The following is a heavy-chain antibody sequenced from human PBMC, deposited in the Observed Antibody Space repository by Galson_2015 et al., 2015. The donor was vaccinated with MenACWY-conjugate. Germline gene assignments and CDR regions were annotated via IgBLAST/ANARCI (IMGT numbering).Heavy chain of an antibody. V-gene: IGHV3-74*01. CDR1: GFTFSNYW. Sequence: SLRLSCAASGFTFSNYWMHWVRHPPGKGLEWISYIKADGSFSNYADSVKGRFTISTDNAKNMVYLHMDGLGDEDTAVYFCARDNNWSFDSWGQGTLVTVSS. CDR3: ARDNNWSFDS. CDR2: IKADGSFS. D-gene: IGHD1-1*01. J-gene: IGHJ4*02.